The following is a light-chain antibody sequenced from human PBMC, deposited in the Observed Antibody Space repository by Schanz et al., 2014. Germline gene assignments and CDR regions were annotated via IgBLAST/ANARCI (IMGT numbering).Light chain of an antibody. CDR3: SSNGGGSTV. Sequence: QSVLTQPPSASGTPGQSVTISCTGTSSDVGGYNYVSWYQQHPGKAPKLMIYEVTKRPSGVPDRFSGSKSGNTASLTVSGLQAEDEADYYCSSNGGGSTVFGGGTKLTVL. CDR1: SSDVGGYNY. V-gene: IGLV2-8*01. CDR2: EVT. J-gene: IGLJ3*02.